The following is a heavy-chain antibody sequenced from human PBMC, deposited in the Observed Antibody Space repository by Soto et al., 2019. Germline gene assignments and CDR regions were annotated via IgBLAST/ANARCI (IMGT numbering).Heavy chain of an antibody. D-gene: IGHD6-13*01. J-gene: IGHJ4*02. CDR2: ISGDNGDT. CDR3: AIPQGHSSSWSSAYDH. V-gene: IGHV1-18*01. Sequence: QVQLVQSGAEVKKPGASVKVSSKTYGYTFSSYGISWVRQAPGQGLEWMGWISGDNGDTDYAQKFPGRVTITTDTATSTAYIEMRTLRSADTATYFCAIPQGHSSSWSSAYDHWGQGTVVTVSS. CDR1: GYTFSSYG.